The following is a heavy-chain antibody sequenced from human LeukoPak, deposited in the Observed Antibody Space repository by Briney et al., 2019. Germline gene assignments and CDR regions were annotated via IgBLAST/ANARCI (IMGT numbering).Heavy chain of an antibody. CDR1: GFTFGDCA. V-gene: IGHV3-49*04. J-gene: IGHJ4*02. D-gene: IGHD3-22*01. Sequence: GGSLRLSCTASGFTFGDCAMSWVRQAPGKGLEWVGFIRSKAYGGTTEYAASVKGRFTISRDDSKSIAYLQMNSLKTEDTAVYYCTRGIRYYYDSSGYYWGQGTLVTVSS. CDR2: IRSKAYGGTT. CDR3: TRGIRYYYDSSGYY.